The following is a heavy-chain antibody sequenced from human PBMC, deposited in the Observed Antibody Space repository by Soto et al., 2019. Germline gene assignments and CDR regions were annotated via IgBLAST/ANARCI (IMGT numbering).Heavy chain of an antibody. D-gene: IGHD6-6*01. V-gene: IGHV4-34*01. CDR2: INHSGST. Sequence: PSETLSLTCAVYGGSFSGYYWSWIRQPPEKGLEWIGEINHSGSTNYNPSLKSRVTISVDTSKNQFSLKLSSVAAADTAVYYCARVPAARPKVYYYYYYMDGWGKGTKVTVSS. CDR3: ARVPAARPKVYYYYYYMDG. CDR1: GGSFSGYY. J-gene: IGHJ6*03.